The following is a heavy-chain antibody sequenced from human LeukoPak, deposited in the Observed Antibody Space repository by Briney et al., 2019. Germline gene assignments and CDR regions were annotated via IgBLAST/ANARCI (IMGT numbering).Heavy chain of an antibody. J-gene: IGHJ6*03. CDR1: GGSISSSSYY. CDR3: ARGRGSGWYWCYMDV. CDR2: INHSGST. V-gene: IGHV4-39*07. Sequence: PSETLSLTCNVSGGSISSSSYYWGWIRQPPGKGLEWIGEINHSGSTNYNPSLKSRVTISVDTSKNQFSLKLSSVTAADTAVYYCARGRGSGWYWCYMDVWGKGTTVTVSS. D-gene: IGHD6-19*01.